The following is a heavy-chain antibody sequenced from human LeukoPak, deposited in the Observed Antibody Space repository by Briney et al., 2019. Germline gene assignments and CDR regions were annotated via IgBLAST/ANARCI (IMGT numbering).Heavy chain of an antibody. V-gene: IGHV4-4*07. CDR3: ARAGRTAAAGRAYYFDY. D-gene: IGHD6-13*01. J-gene: IGHJ4*02. CDR2: IYTSGST. Sequence: SETLSPTCTVSGGSISSYYWGWIRQPPGKGLEWIGRIYTSGSTNYNPSLKSRVTMSVDTSKNQFSLKLSSVTAADTAVYYCARAGRTAAAGRAYYFDYWGQGTLVTVSS. CDR1: GGSISSYY.